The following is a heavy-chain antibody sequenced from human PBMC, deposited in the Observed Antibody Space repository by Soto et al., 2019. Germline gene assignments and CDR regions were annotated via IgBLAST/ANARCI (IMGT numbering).Heavy chain of an antibody. CDR3: AHRLCDSSCYWDVGYFDY. V-gene: IGHV2-5*02. Sequence: QITLKESGPPLVKPTQTLTLTCTFSGFSLSTSGVGVGWIRQPPGKALECLALIYWDDDKRYSPSLKSRLTITKDTSKNQVVLTMTNMDPVDTATYFCAHRLCDSSCYWDVGYFDYWGRGTLVTVSS. D-gene: IGHD3-22*01. J-gene: IGHJ4*02. CDR1: GFSLSTSGVG. CDR2: IYWDDDK.